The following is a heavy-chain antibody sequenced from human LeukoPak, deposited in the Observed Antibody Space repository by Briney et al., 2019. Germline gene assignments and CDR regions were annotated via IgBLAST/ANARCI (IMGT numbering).Heavy chain of an antibody. CDR2: IKQDGSEK. CDR1: GFTFSSYW. Sequence: GGSLRLSCAASGFTFSSYWMSWVRQTPGKGLEWVANIKQDGSEKYYVDSVKGRFTISRDNAKNSLYLQMNSLRAEDTAVYYCARLYSGVGAPTHFFDYWGQGTLVTVSS. J-gene: IGHJ4*02. D-gene: IGHD1-26*01. V-gene: IGHV3-7*01. CDR3: ARLYSGVGAPTHFFDY.